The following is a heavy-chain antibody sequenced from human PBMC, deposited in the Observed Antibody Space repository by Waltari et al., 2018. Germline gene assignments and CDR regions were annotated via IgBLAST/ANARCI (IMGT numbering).Heavy chain of an antibody. CDR1: GYTFIDDS. CDR2: INPNGGGT. J-gene: IGHJ4*02. Sequence: QVQLVQSGAAVKKPGASVKVSCKAFGYTFIDDSIHWVREAPGQGLQWMGWINPNGGGTKYEQKFQGRVTMTRDTSINTAYMELSGLRYDDTAVYYCARDQKLNLWGQGTLVTVSS. CDR3: ARDQKLNL. V-gene: IGHV1-2*02.